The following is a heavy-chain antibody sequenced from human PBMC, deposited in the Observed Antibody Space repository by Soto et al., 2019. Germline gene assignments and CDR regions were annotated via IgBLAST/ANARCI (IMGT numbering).Heavy chain of an antibody. Sequence: SETLSLTCTVSGGSVSSSSYYWGWIRQSPGKGLEWIGSFYYSGSTYYSPSLRSRVTISGDTSRKQISLRLSSVTAADTAVYYCARISVASRYMDVWGKGTTVTVSS. CDR1: GGSVSSSSYY. CDR2: FYYSGST. V-gene: IGHV4-39*01. CDR3: ARISVASRYMDV. D-gene: IGHD5-12*01. J-gene: IGHJ6*03.